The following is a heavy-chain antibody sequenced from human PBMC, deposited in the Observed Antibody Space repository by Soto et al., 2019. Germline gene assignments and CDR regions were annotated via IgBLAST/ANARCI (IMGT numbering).Heavy chain of an antibody. CDR3: AKASLVVPAALSNWFDP. V-gene: IGHV3-23*01. Sequence: GGSLRLSCAASGFTFSSYAMSWVRQAPGKGLEWVSAISGSGGSTYYEDSVKGRFTISRDNSKNTLYLQMISLRAEDTAVYYCAKASLVVPAALSNWFDPWGQGTLVTVSS. CDR1: GFTFSSYA. D-gene: IGHD2-2*01. J-gene: IGHJ5*02. CDR2: ISGSGGST.